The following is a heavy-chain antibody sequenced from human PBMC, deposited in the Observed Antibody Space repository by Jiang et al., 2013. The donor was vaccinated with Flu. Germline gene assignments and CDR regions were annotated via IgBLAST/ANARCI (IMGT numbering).Heavy chain of an antibody. Sequence: TPSLTCAISGDSVSSNSAAWNWIRQSPSRGLEWLGRTYYRSKWYNDYAVSVKSRITINPDTSKNQFSLQLNSVTPEDTAVYYCARAQVLTKPTTYYYGMDVWGKGTTVTVSS. V-gene: IGHV6-1*01. CDR2: TYYRSKWYN. CDR3: ARAQVLTKPTTYYYGMDV. J-gene: IGHJ6*04. D-gene: IGHD1-1*01. CDR1: GDSVSSNSAA.